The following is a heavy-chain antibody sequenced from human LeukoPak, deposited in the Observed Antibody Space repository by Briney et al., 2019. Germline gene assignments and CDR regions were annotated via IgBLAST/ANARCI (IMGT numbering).Heavy chain of an antibody. CDR3: AKDRLIVGATSFDY. V-gene: IGHV3-33*06. CDR2: IWYDGSNK. Sequence: PGRSPRLSCAASGFTFSSYGMHWVRQAPGKGLEWVAVIWYDGSNKYYADSVKGRFTISRDNSKNTLYLQMNSLRAEDTAVYYCAKDRLIVGATSFDYWGQGTLVTVSS. CDR1: GFTFSSYG. D-gene: IGHD1-26*01. J-gene: IGHJ4*02.